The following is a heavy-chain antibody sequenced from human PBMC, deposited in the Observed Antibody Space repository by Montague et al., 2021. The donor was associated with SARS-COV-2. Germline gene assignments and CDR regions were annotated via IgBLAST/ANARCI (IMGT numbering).Heavy chain of an antibody. V-gene: IGHV4-59*13. J-gene: IGHJ4*02. CDR2: MCYSGST. Sequence: SETLSLTCTVSGGSISSYYWSWIRQPPGKGLEWIGYMCYSGSTNYNPSLKSQVTLSVDTSKNQFSLKLSSVTAADTAVYYCARDFDYWGQGTLVTVSS. CDR1: GGSISSYY. CDR3: ARDFDY.